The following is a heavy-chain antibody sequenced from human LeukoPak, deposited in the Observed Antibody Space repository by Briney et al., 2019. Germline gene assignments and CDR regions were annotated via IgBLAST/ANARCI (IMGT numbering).Heavy chain of an antibody. CDR2: IYYSGST. Sequence: SETLSLTCTVSGGSISSSSYYWGWIRQPPGTGLEWIGSIYYSGSTYYNPSLKSRVTISVDTSKNQFSLKLSSVTAADTAMYYCARDIAAAGRNFDYWGQGTLVTVSS. J-gene: IGHJ4*02. D-gene: IGHD6-13*01. CDR3: ARDIAAAGRNFDY. CDR1: GGSISSSSYY. V-gene: IGHV4-39*02.